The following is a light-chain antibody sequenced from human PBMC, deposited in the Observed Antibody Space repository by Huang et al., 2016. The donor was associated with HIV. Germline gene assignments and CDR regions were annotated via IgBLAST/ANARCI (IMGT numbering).Light chain of an antibody. CDR2: GAS. CDR3: QQYNNWPLT. Sequence: EKVMTQSPATLSVSPGERATLSCRASQSVSSKLAWYQQKPGQAPRLLIYGASTRATGIPARFSGSVSGTEFTLTISSLQSEDFAVYYCQQYNNWPLTFGGGTKVEIK. CDR1: QSVSSK. J-gene: IGKJ4*01. V-gene: IGKV3-15*01.